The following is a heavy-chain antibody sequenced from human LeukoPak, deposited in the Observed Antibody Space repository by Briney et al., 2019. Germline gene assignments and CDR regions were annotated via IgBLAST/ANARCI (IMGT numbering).Heavy chain of an antibody. D-gene: IGHD3-22*01. CDR2: IYHSGST. CDR3: ARGPYYYDSSGYYIPYYGMDV. J-gene: IGHJ6*02. V-gene: IGHV4-4*02. CDR1: GGSISSSNW. Sequence: SETLSLTCAVSGGSISSSNWWSWVRQPPGKGLEWIGEIYHSGSTNYNPSLKSRVTISADKSKNQFSLKLSSVTAADTAVYYCARGPYYYDSSGYYIPYYGMDVWGQGTTVTVSS.